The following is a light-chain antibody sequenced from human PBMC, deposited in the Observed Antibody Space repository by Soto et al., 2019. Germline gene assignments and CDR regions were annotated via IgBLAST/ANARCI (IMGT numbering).Light chain of an antibody. J-gene: IGKJ2*01. Sequence: EIVLTQSPATLSLSPGERATLSCRASQSVRSYLAWFQHKPGQAPRLLIYDASNRATGVPPRFSGSGSGTDFTLTISSLEPEDFAVYHCQQRSSWPDTFGQGTKLEIK. CDR2: DAS. CDR3: QQRSSWPDT. V-gene: IGKV3-11*01. CDR1: QSVRSY.